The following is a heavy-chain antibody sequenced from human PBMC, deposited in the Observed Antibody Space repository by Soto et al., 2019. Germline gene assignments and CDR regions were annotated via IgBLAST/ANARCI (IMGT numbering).Heavy chain of an antibody. Sequence: SVKVSCKAAGLSFTSSAMQWVRQARGQRLEWIGWIVVGSGNTNYAQKFQERVTITRDMSTSTAYMELSSLRSEDTAVYYCAAARDWNDSYYYYYMDVWGKGTTVTVSS. CDR2: IVVGSGNT. J-gene: IGHJ6*03. D-gene: IGHD1-1*01. V-gene: IGHV1-58*02. CDR3: AAARDWNDSYYYYYMDV. CDR1: GLSFTSSA.